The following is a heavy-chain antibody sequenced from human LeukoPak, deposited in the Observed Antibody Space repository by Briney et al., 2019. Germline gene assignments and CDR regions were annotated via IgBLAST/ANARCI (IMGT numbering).Heavy chain of an antibody. CDR1: GYSFTSYW. CDR3: ARQMDYDSRGHPFDY. CDR2: IYPGDSDT. D-gene: IGHD3-22*01. Sequence: LGESLKISCKGSGYSFTSYWIGWVRQLPGKGLEWMGIIYPGDSDTRYSPSFQGHVTISADKSISTAYLQWSSLKASDTAMYYCARQMDYDSRGHPFDYWGQGSLVTVSS. J-gene: IGHJ4*02. V-gene: IGHV5-51*01.